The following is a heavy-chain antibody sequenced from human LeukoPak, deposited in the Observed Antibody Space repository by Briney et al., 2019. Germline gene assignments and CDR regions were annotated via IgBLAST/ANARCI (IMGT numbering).Heavy chain of an antibody. V-gene: IGHV4-59*01. J-gene: IGHJ4*02. CDR2: IYYSGST. Sequence: SETLSLTCTVSGGSISSYYWSWIRQPPGKRLEWIGHIYYSGSTNYNPSLKSRVTISVDTSKNQFSLKLSSVTAADTAVYYCARGRGIQLSAPDYWGQGTLVTVSS. D-gene: IGHD5-18*01. CDR3: ARGRGIQLSAPDY. CDR1: GGSISSYY.